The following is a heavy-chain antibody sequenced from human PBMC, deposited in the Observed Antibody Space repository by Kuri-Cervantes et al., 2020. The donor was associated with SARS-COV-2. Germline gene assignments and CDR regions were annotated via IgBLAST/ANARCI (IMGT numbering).Heavy chain of an antibody. V-gene: IGHV1-8*02. Sequence: ASVKVSCKASGYTFTSYDINWVRQATGQGLGWMGWMNPNSGNTGYAQKFQGRVTMTRNTSISTAYMELSSLRAEDTAVYYCAKDCHPTIFGVVALDAFDIWGQGTMVTVSS. D-gene: IGHD3-3*01. CDR1: GYTFTSYD. CDR3: AKDCHPTIFGVVALDAFDI. J-gene: IGHJ3*02. CDR2: MNPNSGNT.